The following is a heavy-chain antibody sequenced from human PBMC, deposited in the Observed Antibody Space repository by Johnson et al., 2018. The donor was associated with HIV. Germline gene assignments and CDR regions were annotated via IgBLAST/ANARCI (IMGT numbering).Heavy chain of an antibody. V-gene: IGHV3-30*04. J-gene: IGHJ3*02. D-gene: IGHD3-16*01. CDR2: VSYDGSER. CDR1: GFSFSSYA. Sequence: VQLVESGGGVVQPGRSLRLSCAASGFSFSSYAMHWVRQAPGKGLEWVAVVSYDGSERYYADSVKGRFTISRDSSKNTLYLQMNSLRAEDTAVYYCARGSRYTYENDDAHLLHAFDIWCQGTMVTVSS. CDR3: ARGSRYTYENDDAHLLHAFDI.